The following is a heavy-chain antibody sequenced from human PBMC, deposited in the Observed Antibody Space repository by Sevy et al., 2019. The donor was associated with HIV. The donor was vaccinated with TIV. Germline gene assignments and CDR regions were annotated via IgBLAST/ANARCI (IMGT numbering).Heavy chain of an antibody. CDR1: GFTFSSYA. CDR2: ISFGGSSK. V-gene: IGHV3-30*18. J-gene: IGHJ4*02. CDR3: AKDRWGSGDFRGYFDH. Sequence: GGSLRLSCAASGFTFSSYAMHWVRQAPGKGLEWVALISFGGSSKEYTDSLKGRFTISRDNSKSTLYLQMNSLRAEDSGVYYCAKDRWGSGDFRGYFDHWGQGTLVTVSS. D-gene: IGHD4-17*01.